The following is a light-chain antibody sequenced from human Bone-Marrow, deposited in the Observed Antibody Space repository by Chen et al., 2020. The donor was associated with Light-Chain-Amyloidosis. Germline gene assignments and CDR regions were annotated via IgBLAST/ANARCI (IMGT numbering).Light chain of an antibody. V-gene: IGKV1-5*03. Sequence: DIQMTQSPSTLSASAGDRVAIKCRASQSTSRWLAWYQQKPGKAPKLLIQKASDLENGVPSRFSGSGSGTEFTLTISSVQPDDFVIYFCQQDHAYPYTFGQGTKL. CDR3: QQDHAYPYT. CDR2: KAS. J-gene: IGKJ2*01. CDR1: QSTSRW.